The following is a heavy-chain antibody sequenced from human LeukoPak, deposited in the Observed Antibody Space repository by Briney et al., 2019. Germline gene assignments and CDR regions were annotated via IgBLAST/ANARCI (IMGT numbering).Heavy chain of an antibody. D-gene: IGHD4-17*01. Sequence: GRSLRLSCAASGFTFDDYAMHWVRQAPGKGLEWVSGISWNSGSIGYADSVKGRFTISRDNAKNSLYLQMNSLRAEDTALYYCAKDHGEYPLYGMDVWGQGTTVTVSS. CDR2: ISWNSGSI. J-gene: IGHJ6*02. V-gene: IGHV3-9*01. CDR1: GFTFDDYA. CDR3: AKDHGEYPLYGMDV.